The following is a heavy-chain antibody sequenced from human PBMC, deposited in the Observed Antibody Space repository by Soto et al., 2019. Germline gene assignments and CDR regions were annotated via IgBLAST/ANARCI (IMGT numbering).Heavy chain of an antibody. V-gene: IGHV4-59*01. CDR2: VYYTGNT. J-gene: IGHJ4*02. D-gene: IGHD6-6*01. CDR3: ARDLSSYSSSLL. Sequence: SETLSLTCTVSGGSISSYFYIWVRQPPGKGLEWIGSVYYTGNTDYNPSLKSRVTISVDTSKTQFSLNLRSVTAADTAVYYCARDLSSYSSSLLWGQGTLVTVSS. CDR1: GGSISSYF.